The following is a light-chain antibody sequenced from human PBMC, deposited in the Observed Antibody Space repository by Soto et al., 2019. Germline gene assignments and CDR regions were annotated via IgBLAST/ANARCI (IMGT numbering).Light chain of an antibody. J-gene: IGLJ7*01. CDR1: SGHSSYA. Sequence: QSVLTQSPSASASLGASVKLTCTLSSGHSSYAIAWHQQQPEKGPRYLMKLNSDGSHSKGDGIPDPFSGSSSGAERYLTSPRPQSEDEADYYCQTWGLGPAVFGGGTQLTVL. CDR3: QTWGLGPAV. V-gene: IGLV4-69*01. CDR2: LNSDGSH.